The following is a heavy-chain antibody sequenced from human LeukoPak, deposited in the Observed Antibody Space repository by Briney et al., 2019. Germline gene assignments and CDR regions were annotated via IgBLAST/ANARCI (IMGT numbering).Heavy chain of an antibody. CDR1: GGTFSSYA. CDR3: ASEDYDFWSGYDYYYYYMDV. D-gene: IGHD3-3*01. Sequence: SVKVSCKASGGTFSSYAISWVRQAPGQGLEWMGGIIPIFGTANYAQKFQGRVTITADESTSTAYMELSSLRSEDTAVYYCASEDYDFWSGYDYYYYYMDVWGKGTTVTVSS. V-gene: IGHV1-69*13. CDR2: IIPIFGTA. J-gene: IGHJ6*03.